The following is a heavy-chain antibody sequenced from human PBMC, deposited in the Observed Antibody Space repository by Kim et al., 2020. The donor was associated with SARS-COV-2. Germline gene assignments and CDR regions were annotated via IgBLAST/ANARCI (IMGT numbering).Heavy chain of an antibody. CDR2: IYYSGST. J-gene: IGHJ4*02. CDR3: ARERAGSSWYPPDY. CDR1: GGSISSSSYY. V-gene: IGHV4-39*02. Sequence: SETLSLSCTVSGGSISSSSYYWGWIRRPPGKGLEWIGTIYYSGSTYYNPSLKSRVTISVDTSKNQFSLKLSSVTAADTAVYYCARERAGSSWYPPDYWGQGTLLTVSS. D-gene: IGHD6-13*01.